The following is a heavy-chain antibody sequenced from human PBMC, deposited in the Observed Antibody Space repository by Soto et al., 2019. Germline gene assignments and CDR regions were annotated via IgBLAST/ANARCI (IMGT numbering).Heavy chain of an antibody. CDR3: TKYTYTSRYAYYGMDV. D-gene: IGHD6-13*01. V-gene: IGHV3-49*03. CDR1: GFTFGDYA. J-gene: IGHJ6*02. CDR2: IRSKAYGGTT. Sequence: GGSLRLSCTTSGFTFGDYALSWSRQAPGKGLEWVGVIRSKAYGGTTDYAASVKGRFTISRDDSKSIAYLQMNSLKSEDTGVYYCTKYTYTSRYAYYGMDVWGHGTTVTVSS.